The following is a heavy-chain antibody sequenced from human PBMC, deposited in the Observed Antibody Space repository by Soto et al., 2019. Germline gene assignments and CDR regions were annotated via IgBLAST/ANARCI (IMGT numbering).Heavy chain of an antibody. CDR2: IIPILGIA. CDR3: ALQVVPAAGGYYYMDV. Sequence: QVQLVQSGAEVKKPGSSVKVSCKASGGTFSSYTISWVRQAPGQGLEWMGRIIPILGIANYAQKFQGRVTITADKSTSTAYMELSSLRSEDTAVYYCALQVVPAAGGYYYMDVWGKGTTVTVSS. V-gene: IGHV1-69*02. J-gene: IGHJ6*03. D-gene: IGHD2-2*01. CDR1: GGTFSSYT.